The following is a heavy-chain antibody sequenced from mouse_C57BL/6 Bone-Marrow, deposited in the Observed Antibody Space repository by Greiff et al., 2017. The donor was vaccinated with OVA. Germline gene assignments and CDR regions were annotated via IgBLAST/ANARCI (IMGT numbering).Heavy chain of an antibody. Sequence: QVQLQQPGTELVKPGASVKLSCKASGYTFTSSWMHWVKQRPGQGLEWIGNINPSNGGTNYNEKFKSKATLTVDKSSSTAYMQLSSLTSEDSAVYYCARWGYGNYWFAYWGQGTLVTVSA. J-gene: IGHJ3*01. D-gene: IGHD2-10*02. CDR2: INPSNGGT. CDR3: ARWGYGNYWFAY. V-gene: IGHV1-53*01. CDR1: GYTFTSSW.